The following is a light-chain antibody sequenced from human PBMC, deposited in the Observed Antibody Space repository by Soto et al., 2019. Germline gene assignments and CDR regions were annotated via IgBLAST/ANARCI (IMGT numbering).Light chain of an antibody. Sequence: QSALTQPASVSGSPGQSITISCTGTSSDVGGYNYVSWYQQHPGKAPKLMIYDVSNRPSGVSNRFSGSKSGNTASLTISGLQSEDEADYYCRSYISSSTVVFGGGTKLTVL. J-gene: IGLJ2*01. V-gene: IGLV2-14*01. CDR1: SSDVGGYNY. CDR2: DVS. CDR3: RSYISSSTVV.